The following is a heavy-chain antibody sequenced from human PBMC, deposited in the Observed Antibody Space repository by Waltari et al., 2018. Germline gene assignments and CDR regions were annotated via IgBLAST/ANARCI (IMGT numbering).Heavy chain of an antibody. Sequence: QLQLQESGPGLVKPSETLSLTCTVSGGSISSSSYYWGWIRQPPGKGLEWIGSIYYSGSTYYNPSLKSRVTISVDTSKNQFSLKLSSVTAADTAVYYCVRGGEQKLLYNWFDPWGQGTLVTVSS. J-gene: IGHJ5*02. CDR2: IYYSGST. CDR1: GGSISSSSYY. CDR3: VRGGEQKLLYNWFDP. V-gene: IGHV4-39*01. D-gene: IGHD6-13*01.